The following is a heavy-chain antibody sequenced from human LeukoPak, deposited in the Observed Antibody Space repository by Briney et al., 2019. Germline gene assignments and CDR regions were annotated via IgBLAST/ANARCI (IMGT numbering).Heavy chain of an antibody. D-gene: IGHD2-15*01. CDR2: IKKDGSPN. V-gene: IGHV3-7*01. Sequence: PGGSLRLPCSASGFTFSRHGMSWVRQAPGGGLEWVANIKKDGSPNYYVDSVKGRFTISKDNAKNSLYLQMNSLRAEDTAVYYCATENYGSLAGWGQGTLVTVSS. J-gene: IGHJ4*02. CDR1: GFTFSRHG. CDR3: ATENYGSLAG.